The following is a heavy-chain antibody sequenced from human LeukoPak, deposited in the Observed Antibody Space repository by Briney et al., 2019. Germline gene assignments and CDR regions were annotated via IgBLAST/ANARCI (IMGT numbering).Heavy chain of an antibody. D-gene: IGHD3-10*01. CDR3: ARVRGGLLSDPLYPFDP. CDR2: IYYSGST. Sequence: PSETLSLTCTVSGGSISSGDYYWSWIRQPPGKGLEWIGYIYYSGSTNYNPSLKSRVTISVDTSKNQFSLKLSSVTAADTAVYYCARVRGGLLSDPLYPFDPWGQGTLVTVSS. V-gene: IGHV4-61*08. CDR1: GGSISSGDYY. J-gene: IGHJ5*02.